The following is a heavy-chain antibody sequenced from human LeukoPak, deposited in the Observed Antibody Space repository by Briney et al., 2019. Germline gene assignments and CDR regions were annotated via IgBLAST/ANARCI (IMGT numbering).Heavy chain of an antibody. Sequence: GGSLRLSCAASGFTVSSNYMTWVRQAPGKGLEWVSILYRSGSTYYADSVKGRFTISGDISKNTLYLQMNSLRAEDTAVYYCARLGSGGSSNWFDPWGQGTLVTVSS. CDR1: GFTVSSNY. CDR3: ARLGSGGSSNWFDP. J-gene: IGHJ5*02. V-gene: IGHV3-53*01. CDR2: LYRSGST. D-gene: IGHD2-15*01.